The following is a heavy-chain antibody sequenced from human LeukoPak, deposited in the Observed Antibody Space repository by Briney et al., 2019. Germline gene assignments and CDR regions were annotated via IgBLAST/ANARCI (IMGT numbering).Heavy chain of an antibody. V-gene: IGHV4-39*01. Sequence: PSESLSLTCPVSGASISSSSYYWGWIRQPPGKGLEWIGSIHYSGSTYYNPSLKSRVTISVDTSKNQCSLKLNSLTAADTAVYYCASHYYDSSGFYYIEDYWGQGTLVTVSS. CDR1: GASISSSSYY. CDR3: ASHYYDSSGFYYIEDY. D-gene: IGHD3-22*01. J-gene: IGHJ4*02. CDR2: IHYSGST.